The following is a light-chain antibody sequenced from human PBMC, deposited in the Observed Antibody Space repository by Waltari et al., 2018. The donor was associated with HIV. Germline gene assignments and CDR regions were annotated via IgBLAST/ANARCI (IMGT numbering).Light chain of an antibody. J-gene: IGLJ2*01. CDR1: SSNIGSHA. CDR3: ATWDDGLNALL. CDR2: HDN. Sequence: HSVLTQSPSVSEAPGQRVTISCSGSSSNIGSHAVTWFRQSPGKPPKLLVYHDNLILSGVSDRLSASKSGTSASLAINDLQSEDESLYYCATWDDGLNALLFGGGTKVTVL. V-gene: IGLV1-36*01.